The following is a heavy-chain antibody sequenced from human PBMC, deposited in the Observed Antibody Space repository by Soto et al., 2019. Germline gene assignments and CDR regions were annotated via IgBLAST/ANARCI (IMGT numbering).Heavy chain of an antibody. CDR3: ARHYWVNNWFDY. V-gene: IGHV4-30-2*03. CDR2: IYHSGST. CDR1: GGSISSGGYS. D-gene: IGHD2-8*02. Sequence: SETLSLTCAVSGGSISSGGYSWSWIRQPPGKGLEWIGYIYHSGSTYYNPSLKSRVTISVDTSKIQFSLKLSSVTAADTAVYYCARHYWVNNWFDYWGQGTLVTVSS. J-gene: IGHJ5*01.